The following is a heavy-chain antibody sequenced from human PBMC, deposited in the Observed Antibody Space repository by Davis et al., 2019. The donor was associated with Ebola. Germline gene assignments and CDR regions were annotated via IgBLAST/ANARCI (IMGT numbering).Heavy chain of an antibody. Sequence: ASVKVSCKASGYTFTSYGISWVRQAPGQGLEWMGWISAYNGNTNYAQKLQGRVTMTTDTSTSTAYMELSSLRSEDTAVYYCARIGLNCGGDCHRSQFDYWGQGTLVTVSS. J-gene: IGHJ4*02. CDR1: GYTFTSYG. D-gene: IGHD2-21*02. V-gene: IGHV1-18*01. CDR2: ISAYNGNT. CDR3: ARIGLNCGGDCHRSQFDY.